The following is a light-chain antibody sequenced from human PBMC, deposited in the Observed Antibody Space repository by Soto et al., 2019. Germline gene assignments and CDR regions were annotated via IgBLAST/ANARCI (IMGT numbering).Light chain of an antibody. Sequence: DMQMTQSPSSLSASVGDRVTITCRASQSISSYLNWYQQKPGKAPKLLIYSASALKRGVPSRFSGSGSGTDFALTVSSLQPEDFATYYCQQADTFPWTFGQGTKVDI. CDR3: QQADTFPWT. CDR1: QSISSY. V-gene: IGKV1-39*01. CDR2: SAS. J-gene: IGKJ1*01.